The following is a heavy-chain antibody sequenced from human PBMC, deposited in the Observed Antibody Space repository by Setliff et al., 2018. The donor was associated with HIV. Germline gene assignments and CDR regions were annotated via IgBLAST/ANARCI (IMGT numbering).Heavy chain of an antibody. CDR2: INHSGST. V-gene: IGHV4-34*01. J-gene: IGHJ4*02. Sequence: SETLSLTCAVYGGSLSGYHWSWIRQSPEKGLEWIGEINHSGSTNYNPSLKSRVTMSVDTSKNQFFLKLSSVTAADTAVYYCARGGGYDRSGYYPFDYWGQGTPVTVSS. CDR1: GGSLSGYH. CDR3: ARGGGYDRSGYYPFDY. D-gene: IGHD3-22*01.